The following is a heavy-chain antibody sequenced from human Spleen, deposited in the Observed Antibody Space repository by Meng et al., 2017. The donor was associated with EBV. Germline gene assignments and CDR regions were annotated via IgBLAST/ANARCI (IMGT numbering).Heavy chain of an antibody. CDR1: GFTFTNYD. J-gene: IGHJ4*02. V-gene: IGHV3-13*01. D-gene: IGHD5-18*01. CDR2: SGTAGDT. Sequence: EVQRVGSGGGLVQPGGSLSLSCASSGFTFTNYDMHWVRQPPGKGLEWVSSSGTAGDTYYPDSVEGRFTISRENAESSLYLQMNSLRAGDTAMYYCTRAGYGLDYWGQGTLVTVSS. CDR3: TRAGYGLDY.